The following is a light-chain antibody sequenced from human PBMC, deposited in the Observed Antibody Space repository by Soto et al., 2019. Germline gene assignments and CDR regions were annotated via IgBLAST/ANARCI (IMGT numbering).Light chain of an antibody. CDR2: SSN. J-gene: IGLJ1*01. CDR3: AAWDDSLNGHI. CDR1: SSNIGSNS. Sequence: QSVLTQPHSASGTPGQRVTTSCSGSSSNIGSNSVHWFQQVPGTAPKPLIYSSNQRPSGVPERFSGSKSGTSASLAIIGLQSEDEADYYCAAWDDSLNGHIFGTGTKVTVL. V-gene: IGLV1-44*01.